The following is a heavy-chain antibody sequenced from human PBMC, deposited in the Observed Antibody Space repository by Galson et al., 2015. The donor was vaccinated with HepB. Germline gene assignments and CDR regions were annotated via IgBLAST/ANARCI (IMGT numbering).Heavy chain of an antibody. CDR3: ELYCSGGSCYSRDAFDI. Sequence: TLSLTCAVSGGSISSGGYSWSWIRQPPGKGLEWIGYIYHSGSTYYNPSLKSRVTISVDRSKNQFSLKLSSVTAADTAVYYCELYCSGGSCYSRDAFDIWGQGTMVTVSS. CDR2: IYHSGST. J-gene: IGHJ3*02. D-gene: IGHD2-15*01. CDR1: GGSISSGGYS. V-gene: IGHV4-30-2*01.